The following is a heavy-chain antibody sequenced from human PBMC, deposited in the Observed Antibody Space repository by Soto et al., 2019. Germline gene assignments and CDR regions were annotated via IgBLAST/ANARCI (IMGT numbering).Heavy chain of an antibody. CDR1: GGSISTAGDS. CDR3: ARAQFYSVSGRYNNLMFDP. J-gene: IGHJ5*02. V-gene: IGHV4-30-2*01. D-gene: IGHD3-10*01. Sequence: SETLSLTCAVSGGSISTAGDSWCGIRQPPGGSIGCIGYIYHSGTFLYNPSLKTRLTMTLDRSNNQFSLTLNSVTAADTAVYYCARAQFYSVSGRYNNLMFDPWGQGIQVTVSS. CDR2: IYHSGTF.